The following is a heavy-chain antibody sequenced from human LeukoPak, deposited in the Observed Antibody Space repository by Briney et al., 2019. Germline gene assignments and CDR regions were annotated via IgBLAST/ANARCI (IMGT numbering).Heavy chain of an antibody. V-gene: IGHV3-23*01. J-gene: IGHJ4*02. D-gene: IGHD2-15*01. CDR1: GFTFSSYA. CDR2: ISDSGGST. CDR3: AKVCCSGGLLNYFDS. Sequence: GGSLRLSCAASGFTFSSYAMTWVRQAPKKGLEWVSDISDSGGSTYYADSVRGRFTISRDNSKNTLYLQMNSLRAEDTAVYYCAKVCCSGGLLNYFDSWGQGTLVTVSS.